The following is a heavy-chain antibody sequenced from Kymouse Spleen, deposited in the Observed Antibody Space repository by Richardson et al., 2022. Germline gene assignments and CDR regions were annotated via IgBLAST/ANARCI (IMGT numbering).Heavy chain of an antibody. CDR2: INHSGST. CDR3: ARGRDGSGSYNAFDI. CDR1: GGSFSGYY. V-gene: IGHV4-34*01. Sequence: QVQLQQWGAGLLKPSETLSLTCAVYGGSFSGYYWSWIRQPPGKGLEWIGEINHSGSTNYNPSLKSRVTISVDTSKNQFSLKLSSVTAADTAVYYCARGRDGSGSYNAFDIWGQGTMVTVSS. D-gene: IGHD3-10*01. J-gene: IGHJ3*02.